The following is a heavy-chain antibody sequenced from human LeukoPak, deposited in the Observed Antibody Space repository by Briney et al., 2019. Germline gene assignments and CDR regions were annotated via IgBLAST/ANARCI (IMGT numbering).Heavy chain of an antibody. CDR3: VRAYHPGGWFDP. CDR2: INSDGSST. J-gene: IGHJ5*02. V-gene: IGHV3-74*01. Sequence: GGSLRLSCAASGFTFSSYWMHWVRQAPGKGLVWVSRINSDGSSTSYADSVKGRFTISRDNAKNTLHLQMNSLRAEDTAVYYCVRAYHPGGWFDPWGQGTLVTVSS. D-gene: IGHD2-21*01. CDR1: GFTFSSYW.